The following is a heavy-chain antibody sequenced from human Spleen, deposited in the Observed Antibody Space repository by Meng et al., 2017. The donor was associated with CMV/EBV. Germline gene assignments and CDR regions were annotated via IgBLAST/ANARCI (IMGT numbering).Heavy chain of an antibody. Sequence: GESLKISCATSGFTFSTYSMNWVRQAPGKGLEWVSSISTSSNYVYYADSVKGRFTISRDNAKNSLYLQMNSLRAEDTAMYYCARGREAAYYYYGMDVWGQGTTVTVS. D-gene: IGHD6-13*01. CDR1: GFTFSTYS. J-gene: IGHJ6*02. CDR2: ISTSSNYV. CDR3: ARGREAAYYYYGMDV. V-gene: IGHV3-21*01.